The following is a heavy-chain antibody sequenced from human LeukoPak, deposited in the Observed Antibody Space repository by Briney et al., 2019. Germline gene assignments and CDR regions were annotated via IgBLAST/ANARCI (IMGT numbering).Heavy chain of an antibody. V-gene: IGHV1-2*04. CDR2: INPNSGGT. CDR3: ARGGLAAAGTFDY. D-gene: IGHD6-13*01. CDR1: GYTFTGYY. J-gene: IGHJ4*02. Sequence: GASVKVSCKASGYTFTGYYMHGVRQAPGQGLEWMGWINPNSGGTNYAQKFQGWVTMTRDTSISTAYMELSRLRSDDTAVYYCARGGLAAAGTFDYWGQGTLVTVSS.